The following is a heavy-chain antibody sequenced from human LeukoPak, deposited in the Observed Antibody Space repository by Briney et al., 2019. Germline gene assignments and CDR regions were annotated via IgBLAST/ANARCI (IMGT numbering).Heavy chain of an antibody. J-gene: IGHJ6*03. CDR2: IKQDGSEK. CDR3: AKGAHSYYYYYMDV. V-gene: IGHV3-7*01. Sequence: GGSLRLSCAASGFTFSSYWMSWVRQAPGKGLEWVANIKQDGSEKYYVGSVKGRFTISRDNSKNTLYLQMNSLRAEDTAVYYCAKGAHSYYYYYMDVWGKGTTVTVSS. CDR1: GFTFSSYW.